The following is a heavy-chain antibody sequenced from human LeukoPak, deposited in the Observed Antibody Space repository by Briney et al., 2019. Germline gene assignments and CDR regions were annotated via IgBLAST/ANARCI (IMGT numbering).Heavy chain of an antibody. CDR3: GRLMGGYDSYFYGMDV. CDR1: GFTFSRYE. V-gene: IGHV3-30*03. D-gene: IGHD5-12*01. Sequence: GGSLRLSCVVSGFTFSRYEMHWVRQAPGKGLEWVAVISYDGSNKYYADSVKGRFTISRDNSQNTLYLQMNSLRLEDTAVYYCGRLMGGYDSYFYGMDVWGQGTTVTVSS. J-gene: IGHJ6*02. CDR2: ISYDGSNK.